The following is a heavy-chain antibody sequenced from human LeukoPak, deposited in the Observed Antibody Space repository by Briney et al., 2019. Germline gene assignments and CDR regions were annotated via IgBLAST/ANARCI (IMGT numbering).Heavy chain of an antibody. J-gene: IGHJ4*02. Sequence: ASVKVSCKASGGTFSSYVISWVRQAPGQGLEWMGGIIPIFGTANYAQKFQGRVTITADESTSTAYMELSSLRSEDTAVYYCASRLERYCSGGSCYPEDYWGQGTLVTLSS. D-gene: IGHD2-15*01. CDR1: GGTFSSYV. CDR2: IIPIFGTA. CDR3: ASRLERYCSGGSCYPEDY. V-gene: IGHV1-69*13.